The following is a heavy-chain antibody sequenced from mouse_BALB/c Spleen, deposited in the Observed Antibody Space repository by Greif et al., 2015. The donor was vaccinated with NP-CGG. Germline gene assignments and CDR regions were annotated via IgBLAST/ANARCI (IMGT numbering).Heavy chain of an antibody. V-gene: IGHV5-9-4*01. CDR3: ARDDYGSRGYAMDY. Sequence: EVKLVESGGGLVKPGGSLKLSCAASGFTFSSYAMSRVRQSPEKRLEWVAEISSGGSYTYYPDTVTGRFTISRDNAKNTLYLEMSSLRSEDTAMYYCARDDYGSRGYAMDYWGQGTSVTVSS. CDR1: GFTFSSYA. J-gene: IGHJ4*01. D-gene: IGHD1-1*01. CDR2: ISSGGSYT.